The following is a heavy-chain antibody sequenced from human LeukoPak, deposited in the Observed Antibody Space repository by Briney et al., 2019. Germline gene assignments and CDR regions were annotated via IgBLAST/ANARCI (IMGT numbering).Heavy chain of an antibody. CDR2: ISGSGGST. CDR3: AKLAIFGVVITATDY. J-gene: IGHJ4*02. Sequence: GGSLRLSCSASGFTFSSYAMSWVRQAPGKGLEWVSAISGSGGSTYYADSVKGRFTISRDNSKNTLYLQMNSLRAEDTAVYYCAKLAIFGVVITATDYWGQGTLVTVSS. D-gene: IGHD3-3*01. V-gene: IGHV3-23*01. CDR1: GFTFSSYA.